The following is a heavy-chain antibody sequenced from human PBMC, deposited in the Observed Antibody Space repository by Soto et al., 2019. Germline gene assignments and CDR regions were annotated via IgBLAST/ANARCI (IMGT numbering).Heavy chain of an antibody. CDR1: GGSFSGYY. CDR3: ARVPAVAGTDYYYYYMDV. V-gene: IGHV4-34*01. D-gene: IGHD6-19*01. CDR2: INHSGST. Sequence: SETLSLTCAVYGGSFSGYYWSWIRQPPGKGLEWIGEINHSGSTNYNPSLKSRVTISVDTSKNQFSLKLSSVTAADTAVYYCARVPAVAGTDYYYYYMDVWGKGTTVTVSS. J-gene: IGHJ6*03.